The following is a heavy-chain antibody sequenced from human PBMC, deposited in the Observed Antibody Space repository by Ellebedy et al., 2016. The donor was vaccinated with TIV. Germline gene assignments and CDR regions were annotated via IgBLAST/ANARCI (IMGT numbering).Heavy chain of an antibody. CDR3: ARDSTYYYDSSGYYFRY. Sequence: ASVKVSXXASGYTFTSYYMHWVRQAPGQGLEWMGIINPSGGSTSYAQKFQGRVTMTRDTSTSTVYMELSSLRSEDTAVYYCARDSTYYYDSSGYYFRYWGQGTLVTVSS. J-gene: IGHJ4*02. CDR1: GYTFTSYY. CDR2: INPSGGST. D-gene: IGHD3-22*01. V-gene: IGHV1-46*01.